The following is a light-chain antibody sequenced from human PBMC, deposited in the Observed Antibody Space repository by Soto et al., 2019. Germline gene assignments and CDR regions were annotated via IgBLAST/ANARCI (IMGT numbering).Light chain of an antibody. CDR1: QSVLFSINQKNY. J-gene: IGKJ1*01. V-gene: IGKV4-1*01. CDR3: QQYYTTPPT. Sequence: DIVLTQSPDSVAVSLGERATINCKSSQSVLFSINQKNYLAWYHQKPGQPPKLLIYWASIRESGVPTRFSGSGSWKKFPLPHRRLEAEDAAVYYCQQYYTTPPTFGLGTKVEVK. CDR2: WAS.